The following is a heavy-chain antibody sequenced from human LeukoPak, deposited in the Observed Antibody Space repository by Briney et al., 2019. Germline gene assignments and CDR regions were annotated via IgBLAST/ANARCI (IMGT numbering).Heavy chain of an antibody. J-gene: IGHJ4*02. CDR3: ARYYDFWSLDY. Sequence: PSETLSLTCTVSGGSISSSSYYWGWLRQPPGKGLEWIGTIYYTGNTYYNPSLKSRLTISVDTSKNQFSLKLSSVTAADTAVYYCARYYDFWSLDYWGQGTLVTVSS. CDR1: GGSISSSSYY. CDR2: IYYTGNT. V-gene: IGHV4-39*07. D-gene: IGHD3-3*01.